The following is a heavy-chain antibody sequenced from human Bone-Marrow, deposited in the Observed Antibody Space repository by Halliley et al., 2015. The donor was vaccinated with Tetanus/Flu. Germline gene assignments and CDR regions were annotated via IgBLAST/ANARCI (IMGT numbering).Heavy chain of an antibody. D-gene: IGHD1-1*01. CDR3: AKDGKYDYV. CDR1: GFSFNTFA. J-gene: IGHJ3*01. Sequence: SLRLSCATSGFSFNTFALTWVRQAPGKGLEWVSLITGGGNTYTADSVKGRFTISRDSSKSTLYLQMNNLRAEDTALYYCAKDGKYDYVWGKGTMVTVSS. CDR2: ITGGGNT. V-gene: IGHV3-23*01.